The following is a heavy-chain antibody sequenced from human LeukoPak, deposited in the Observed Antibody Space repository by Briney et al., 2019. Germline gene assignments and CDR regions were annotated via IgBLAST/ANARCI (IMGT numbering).Heavy chain of an antibody. V-gene: IGHV3-23*01. CDR3: AKSHFYGEGSFDY. CDR1: GFTFSSYV. J-gene: IGHJ4*02. Sequence: GGSLRLSCAASGFTFSSYVMSWVRQAPGKGLEWVSVISGSSSTVYYADSVKGRFTISRDNSKNTLYLQMNSLRAEDTAIYYCAKSHFYGEGSFDYWGQGALVTASS. CDR2: ISGSSSTV. D-gene: IGHD4-17*01.